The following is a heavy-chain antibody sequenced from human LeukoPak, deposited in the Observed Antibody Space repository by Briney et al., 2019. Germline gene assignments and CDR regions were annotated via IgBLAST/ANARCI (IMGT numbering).Heavy chain of an antibody. CDR3: ARGGPYSSSLIDY. J-gene: IGHJ4*02. CDR2: INSDGSST. CDR1: GFTVSSNY. V-gene: IGHV3-74*01. Sequence: GGSLRLSCAASGFTVSSNYMTWVRQAPGKGLVWVSRINSDGSSTTYADSVKGRFTISRDNAKNTLYLQMNSLRAEDTAVYYCARGGPYSSSLIDYWGQGTLVTVSS. D-gene: IGHD6-13*01.